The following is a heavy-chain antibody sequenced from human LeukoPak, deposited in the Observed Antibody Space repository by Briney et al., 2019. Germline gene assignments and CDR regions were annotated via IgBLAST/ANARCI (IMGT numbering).Heavy chain of an antibody. CDR3: ARLGLMDV. V-gene: IGHV4-39*07. J-gene: IGHJ6*03. Sequence: SETLSLTCTVSGGSISSSSYYWGWIRQPPGKGLEWIGEINHSGSTNYNPSLKSRVTISVDTSKNQFSLKLSSVTAADTAVYYCARLGLMDVWGKGTTVTVSS. CDR1: GGSISSSSYY. CDR2: INHSGST.